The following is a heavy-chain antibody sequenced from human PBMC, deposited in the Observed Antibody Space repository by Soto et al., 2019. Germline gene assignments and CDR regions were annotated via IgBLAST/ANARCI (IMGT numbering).Heavy chain of an antibody. J-gene: IGHJ5*02. V-gene: IGHV4-39*01. CDR2: IYYSGST. D-gene: IGHD6-13*01. CDR1: GGSISSSSYY. Sequence: SETLSLTCTVSGGSISSSSYYWGWIRQPPGKGLEWIGSIYYSGSTYYNPSLKSRVTISVDTSKNQFSLKLSSVTAADTAVYYCARVPAADYNWFDPWGQGTLVTVSS. CDR3: ARVPAADYNWFDP.